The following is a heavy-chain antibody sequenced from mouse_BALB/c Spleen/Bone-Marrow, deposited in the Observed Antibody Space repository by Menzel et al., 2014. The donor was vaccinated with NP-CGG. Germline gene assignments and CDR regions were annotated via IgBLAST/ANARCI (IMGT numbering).Heavy chain of an antibody. V-gene: IGHV1S130*01. CDR1: GYTFTSSW. J-gene: IGHJ4*01. CDR2: IHPNSGNT. Sequence: QVQLKQSGSVLVRPGASVKLSCKTSGYTFTSSWIHWAKQRPGQGLEWIGEIHPNSGNTNYNEKFKDKATLTVDTSSRTAYVDLSSLTSEDSAVYYCARAGGNHEDYVMDYWGQGTSVTVSS. D-gene: IGHD2-1*01. CDR3: ARAGGNHEDYVMDY.